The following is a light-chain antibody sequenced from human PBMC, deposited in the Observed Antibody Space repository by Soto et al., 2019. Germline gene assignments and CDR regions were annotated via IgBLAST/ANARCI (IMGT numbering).Light chain of an antibody. CDR1: SSNIGRNY. CDR3: ATWDYSLGGPV. V-gene: IGLV1-47*01. CDR2: RDN. J-gene: IGLJ2*01. Sequence: QAVVTQTPSVSGTPGQRVNISCSGSSSNIGRNYLYWYHQFPGTATKLLISRDNERPSGVPDRFSGSKSGASASLAISGLRSGDEADYHCATWDYSLGGPVFGGGTKLTVL.